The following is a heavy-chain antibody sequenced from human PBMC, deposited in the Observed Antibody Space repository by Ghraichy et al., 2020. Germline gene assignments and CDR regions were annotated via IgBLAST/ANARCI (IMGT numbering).Heavy chain of an antibody. V-gene: IGHV3-66*01. J-gene: IGHJ4*02. CDR3: AGGNWVFDF. CDR1: DFSVSRYY. CDR2: IYGRGNT. D-gene: IGHD1-1*01. Sequence: GSLNISCAVSDFSVSRYYVGWVRQAPGKGLEWISVIYGRGNTYYADSLKDRFIVSRDNSRNTLHLQISSLRAEDTALYFCAGGNWVFDFWGQGTLVTVSS.